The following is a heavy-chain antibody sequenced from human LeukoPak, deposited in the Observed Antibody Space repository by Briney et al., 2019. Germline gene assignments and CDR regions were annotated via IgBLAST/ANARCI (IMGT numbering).Heavy chain of an antibody. Sequence: PGGSLRLSCAASGFTFSSYAMHWVRQAPGKGLEWVAFIRYDGSNKYYADSVKGRFTISRDNSKNTLYLQMNSLRAEDTAVYYCARPARLRTPDDALDIWGQGTLVTVSS. D-gene: IGHD5-12*01. V-gene: IGHV3-30*02. CDR3: ARPARLRTPDDALDI. CDR1: GFTFSSYA. CDR2: IRYDGSNK. J-gene: IGHJ3*02.